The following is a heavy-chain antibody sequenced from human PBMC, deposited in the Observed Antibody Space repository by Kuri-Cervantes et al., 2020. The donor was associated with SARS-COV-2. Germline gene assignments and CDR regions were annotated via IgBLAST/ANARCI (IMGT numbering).Heavy chain of an antibody. CDR3: ARDPYVGSGYYLLDF. V-gene: IGHV3-30*03. D-gene: IGHD3-22*01. CDR1: GFSFSNYA. CDR2: ISYDGGYE. Sequence: GESLKISCAASGFSFSNYAMHWVRQAPGKGLEWVAIISYDGGYENYADSVQGRFIISRDNDKHTLYLQVNSVKTEDTAVYYCARDPYVGSGYYLLDFWGQGTLVTVSS. J-gene: IGHJ4*02.